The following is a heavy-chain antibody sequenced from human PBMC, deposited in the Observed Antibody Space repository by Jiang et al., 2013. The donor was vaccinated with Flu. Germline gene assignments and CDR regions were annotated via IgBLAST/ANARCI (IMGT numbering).Heavy chain of an antibody. Sequence: KPSETLSLTCTVSGDSVSSSTYYWDWIRQPPGKGLEWIGTVYYSGSTYYNPSLRSRVTISLDTSKNQFSLKLSSVTAADTAVYYCARRRVAEYFQHWGQGTLVTVSS. V-gene: IGHV4-39*07. J-gene: IGHJ1*01. CDR3: ARRRVAEYFQH. CDR2: VYYSGST. CDR1: GDSVSSSTYY.